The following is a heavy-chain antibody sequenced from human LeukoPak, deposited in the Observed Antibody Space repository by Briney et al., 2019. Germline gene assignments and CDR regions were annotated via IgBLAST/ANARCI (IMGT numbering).Heavy chain of an antibody. CDR1: GFAFSSYG. V-gene: IGHV3-33*01. J-gene: IGHJ4*02. CDR3: ARKTPRFGDYDY. D-gene: IGHD2-15*01. CDR2: IWYDGSNK. Sequence: PGRSLRLSCAASGFAFSSYGMHWVRQAPGKGLEWVAVIWYDGSNKYYADSVKGRFTISRDNSKNTLYLQMNSLRAEDTAVYYCARKTPRFGDYDYWGQGTLVTVSS.